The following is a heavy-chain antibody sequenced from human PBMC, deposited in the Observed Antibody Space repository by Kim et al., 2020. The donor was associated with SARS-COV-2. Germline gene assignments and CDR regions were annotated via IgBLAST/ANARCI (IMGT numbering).Heavy chain of an antibody. CDR3: TSDYYGSGRERTPDY. Sequence: GGSLRLSCTASGFTFGDYAMSWFRQAPGKGLEWVGFIRSKAYGGTTEYAASVKGRFTISRDDSKSIAYLQMNSLKTEDTAVYYCTSDYYGSGRERTPDYWGQGTLVTVSS. D-gene: IGHD3-10*01. CDR1: GFTFGDYA. CDR2: IRSKAYGGTT. V-gene: IGHV3-49*03. J-gene: IGHJ4*02.